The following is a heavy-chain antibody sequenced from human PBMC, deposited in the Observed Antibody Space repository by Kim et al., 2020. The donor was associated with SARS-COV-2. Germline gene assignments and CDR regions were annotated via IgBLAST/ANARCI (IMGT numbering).Heavy chain of an antibody. D-gene: IGHD5-12*01. CDR2: MSANNNYK. Sequence: GGSLRLSCAASGFTFSTYGMNWVRQAPGKGLEWVASMSANNNYKQYVDSMKGRFTISRDNAKKSLYLQMSSLRADDTAVYYCSRALSCYDGAAGDYWGQGTLVTVSS. CDR3: SRALSCYDGAAGDY. J-gene: IGHJ4*02. V-gene: IGHV3-21*01. CDR1: GFTFSTYG.